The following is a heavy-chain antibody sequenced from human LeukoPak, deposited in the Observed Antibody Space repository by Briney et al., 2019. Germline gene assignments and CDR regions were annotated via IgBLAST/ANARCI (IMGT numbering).Heavy chain of an antibody. CDR1: GFTFTNYW. V-gene: IGHV3-7*01. Sequence: GGSLRLSCAASGFTFTNYWMSWVRQAPGKGLEWVADIKHDGSEKYYVDSVEGHFTISRDNAENSLSLQMNSLRGEDTAVYYCVRALGSSSADYWGQGTLVTVSS. CDR2: IKHDGSEK. CDR3: VRALGSSSADY. D-gene: IGHD6-6*01. J-gene: IGHJ4*02.